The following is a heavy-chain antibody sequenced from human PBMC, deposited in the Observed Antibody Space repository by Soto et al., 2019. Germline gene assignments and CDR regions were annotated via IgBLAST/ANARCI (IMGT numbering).Heavy chain of an antibody. CDR1: GITFSSNA. CDR2: ISGSGDST. Sequence: EVQLLESGGGLVQPGGSLRLSCAASGITFSSNAMSWVRQAPGKGLEWVSAISGSGDSTYHADSVKGRFTISRDNSKNTLYLQMSSLRAEDTAVYYCAKDSPRWFGNLVNYMDVWGKGTTVTVSS. J-gene: IGHJ6*03. CDR3: AKDSPRWFGNLVNYMDV. V-gene: IGHV3-23*01. D-gene: IGHD3-10*01.